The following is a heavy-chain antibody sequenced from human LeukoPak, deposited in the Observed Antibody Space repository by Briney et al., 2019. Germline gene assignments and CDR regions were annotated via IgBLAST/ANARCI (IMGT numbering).Heavy chain of an antibody. V-gene: IGHV1-8*02. J-gene: IGHJ6*03. CDR3: ARGRYMDV. CDR1: GYTFTSYD. CDR2: MNPKSGDT. Sequence: ASVKVSCKASGYTFTSYDINWVRQAPGQGLEWMGWMNPKSGDTGYEQKFQGRVTITRDSSISTVYMELSSLGSEDTALYYCARGRYMDVWGKGTMVTVSS.